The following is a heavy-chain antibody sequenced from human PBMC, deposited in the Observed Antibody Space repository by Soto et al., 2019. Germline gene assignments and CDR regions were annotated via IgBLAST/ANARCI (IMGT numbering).Heavy chain of an antibody. CDR1: GYTFTGYY. CDR3: AREGIDCSGGSCYSEYYYMDV. CDR2: INPNSGGT. Sequence: GASVKVSCKASGYTFTGYYMHWVRQAPGQGLEWMGWINPNSGGTNYAQKFQGWVTMTRDTSISTAYMELSRLRSDDTAVYYCAREGIDCSGGSCYSEYYYMDVWGKGTTVTVSS. D-gene: IGHD2-15*01. J-gene: IGHJ6*03. V-gene: IGHV1-2*04.